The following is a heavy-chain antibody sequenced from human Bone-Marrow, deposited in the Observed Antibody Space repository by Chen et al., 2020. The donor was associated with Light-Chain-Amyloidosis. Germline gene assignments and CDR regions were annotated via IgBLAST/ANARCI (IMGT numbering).Heavy chain of an antibody. V-gene: IGHV3-23*01. D-gene: IGHD4-17*01. J-gene: IGHJ6*03. CDR1: GCSFSSYA. Sequence: EVQLLESGGGLVQPGGSLRLSCAASGCSFSSYAMSCVRQAAGKGLEWVSAISGSGGSTYYADSVKGRFTISRDNSKNTLYLQMNSLRAEDTAVYYCAKVPPTVTTVIYYYMDVWGKGTTVTVSS. CDR2: ISGSGGST. CDR3: AKVPPTVTTVIYYYMDV.